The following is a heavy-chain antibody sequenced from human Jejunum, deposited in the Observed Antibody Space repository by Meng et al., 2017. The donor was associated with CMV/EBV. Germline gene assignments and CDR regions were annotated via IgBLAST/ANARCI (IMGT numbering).Heavy chain of an antibody. CDR3: ARNVYTYGFDAFDI. Sequence: GSFSGGHYYCNWIRQPPGKGLEWIGYIYNSGSTDYNPSLKSRVTISLDTSKNQFSLKLSSLTAADTAVYYCARNVYTYGFDAFDIWGQGTRVTVSS. V-gene: IGHV4-61*01. J-gene: IGHJ3*02. CDR2: IYNSGST. D-gene: IGHD5-18*01. CDR1: GSFSGGHYY.